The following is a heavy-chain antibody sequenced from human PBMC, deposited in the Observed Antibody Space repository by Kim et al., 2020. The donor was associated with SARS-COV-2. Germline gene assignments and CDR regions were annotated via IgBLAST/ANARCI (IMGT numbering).Heavy chain of an antibody. Sequence: GGSLRLSCSASGFKFDDYGMSWVRQVPGKGLEWVCGIKRDGSTTAYADSGMGRYTISRDNAKRFLYVQMDSLRVDDTALYYCARVFYQGPFDCWGQGTLVSISS. V-gene: IGHV3-20*04. CDR3: ARVFYQGPFDC. J-gene: IGHJ4*02. CDR2: IKRDGSTT. D-gene: IGHD2-2*01. CDR1: GFKFDDYG.